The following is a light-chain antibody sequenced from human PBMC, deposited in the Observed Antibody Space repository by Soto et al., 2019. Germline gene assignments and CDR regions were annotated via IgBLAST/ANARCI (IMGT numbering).Light chain of an antibody. CDR2: GAS. Sequence: VLTQSPGTLSLSPGERATLSCRASQSVSSSFLAWYQQKPGQAPRLLIYGASTRTTGIPDRFSGGGSGSDFTLTIGRLEPEDSAVYYCQYYGASSWTFGQGTKVDIK. V-gene: IGKV3-20*01. CDR1: QSVSSSF. J-gene: IGKJ1*01. CDR3: QYYGASSWT.